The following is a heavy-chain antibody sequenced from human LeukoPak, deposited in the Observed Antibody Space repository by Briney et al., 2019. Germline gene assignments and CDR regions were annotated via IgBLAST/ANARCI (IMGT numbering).Heavy chain of an antibody. Sequence: GGSPRLSCAASGFTFSSYAMSWVRQAPGKGLEWVSAISGSGGSTYYADSVKGRFTISRDNSKNTLYLQMNSLRAEDTAVYYCAKDQAIFGVVLSWGQGTLVTVSS. CDR3: AKDQAIFGVVLS. D-gene: IGHD3-3*01. V-gene: IGHV3-23*01. J-gene: IGHJ5*02. CDR2: ISGSGGST. CDR1: GFTFSSYA.